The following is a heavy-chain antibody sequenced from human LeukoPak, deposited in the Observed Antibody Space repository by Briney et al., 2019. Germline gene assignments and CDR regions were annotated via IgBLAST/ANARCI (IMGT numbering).Heavy chain of an antibody. CDR1: GDSISSGDYY. J-gene: IGHJ5*02. CDR3: ARDRYYYGSGSFNWFDP. D-gene: IGHD3-10*01. V-gene: IGHV4-61*02. Sequence: SETLSLTCTVSGDSISSGDYYWSWIRQPAGKGLEWIGRISSSGSTNYNPSLKSRVTISVDTSKNQFSLKLSSVTAADTAVYYCARDRYYYGSGSFNWFDPWGQGTLVTVSS. CDR2: ISSSGST.